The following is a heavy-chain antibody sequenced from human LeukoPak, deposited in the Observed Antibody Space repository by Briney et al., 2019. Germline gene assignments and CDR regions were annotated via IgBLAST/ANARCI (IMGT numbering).Heavy chain of an antibody. Sequence: SETLSLTCTVSGGSISSYYWSWIRQPPGKGLEWIGYIYYSGSTNYNPSLKSRVTISVDTSKNQFSLKLSSVTAADTAVYYRARVEDGKQPKGKGAFDIWGQGTMVTVSS. CDR3: ARVEDGKQPKGKGAFDI. D-gene: IGHD5-24*01. J-gene: IGHJ3*02. CDR1: GGSISSYY. CDR2: IYYSGST. V-gene: IGHV4-59*01.